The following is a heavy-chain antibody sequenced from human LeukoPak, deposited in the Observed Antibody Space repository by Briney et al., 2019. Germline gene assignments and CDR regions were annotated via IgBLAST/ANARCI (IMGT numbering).Heavy chain of an antibody. CDR1: GGSISSYY. Sequence: PSETLSLTCTVSGGSISSYYWSWVRQPPGKGLEWIGYIYYTGSTNYNPSLKSRVTMSVDTPKNQLSLELSSVTAADTAVYHCARVGSGVGYYFDYWGQGTLVTVSS. D-gene: IGHD2-2*03. V-gene: IGHV4-59*01. CDR3: ARVGSGVGYYFDY. J-gene: IGHJ4*02. CDR2: IYYTGST.